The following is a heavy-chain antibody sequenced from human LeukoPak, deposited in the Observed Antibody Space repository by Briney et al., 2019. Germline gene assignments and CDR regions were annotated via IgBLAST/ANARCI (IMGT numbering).Heavy chain of an antibody. V-gene: IGHV3-30*18. Sequence: GRSLRLSCAGSGFTFNRCGMHWVRQAPGKGLEWVAVIVYDGRLQYYTDSVKGRFTISRDNSKNTLSLQMNSLRAEDTAVYYCVKGSGTNDYGMDTWGQGTTVTVSS. CDR2: IVYDGRLQ. D-gene: IGHD3-10*01. CDR3: VKGSGTNDYGMDT. J-gene: IGHJ6*02. CDR1: GFTFNRCG.